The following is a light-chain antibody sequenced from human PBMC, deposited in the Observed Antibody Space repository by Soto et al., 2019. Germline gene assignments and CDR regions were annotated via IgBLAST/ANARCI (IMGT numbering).Light chain of an antibody. CDR3: QQYNNWPYT. J-gene: IGKJ2*01. CDR1: QSVRSN. Sequence: EIVMTQSPATLSVSPGERATLSCRAGQSVRSNLAWYQQKPGQAPRLLIYGASTRATGIPVRFSGSGSGPEFSLTISSLQSEDFAVYYCQQYNNWPYTFGQGTKLEI. V-gene: IGKV3-15*01. CDR2: GAS.